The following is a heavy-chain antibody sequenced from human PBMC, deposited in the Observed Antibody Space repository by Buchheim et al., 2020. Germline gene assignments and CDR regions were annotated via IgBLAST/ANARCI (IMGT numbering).Heavy chain of an antibody. CDR2: TNPSGGST. CDR1: GYTFTSYY. CDR3: ARDLDGMDV. Sequence: QVQLVQSGAEVKKPGASVKVSCKASGYTFTSYYIHWVRQAPGQGLEWMGMTNPSGGSTTYAQDFQGRVTMTRDTYTSTVYMELSSLRSEDTAVYYCARDLDGMDVWGQGTT. J-gene: IGHJ6*02. V-gene: IGHV1-46*01.